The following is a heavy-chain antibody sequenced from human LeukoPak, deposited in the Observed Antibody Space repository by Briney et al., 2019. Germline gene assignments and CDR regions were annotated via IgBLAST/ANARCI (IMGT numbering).Heavy chain of an antibody. CDR3: ATGTDY. V-gene: IGHV1-18*01. CDR2: ISAHNGDT. J-gene: IGHJ4*02. Sequence: ASVKVSCKPSGYTFSSYGISWVRQAPGQGLEWMGWISAHNGDTKYAQKLQGRVTMSTDTSTSTAYMELRSLRPDDTAVYYCATGTDYWGQGTLVTVSS. CDR1: GYTFSSYG.